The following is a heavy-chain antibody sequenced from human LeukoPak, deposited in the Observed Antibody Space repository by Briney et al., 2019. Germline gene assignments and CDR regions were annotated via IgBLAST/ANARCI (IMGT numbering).Heavy chain of an antibody. CDR3: ARVLIWFGQLQNWFDP. J-gene: IGHJ5*02. CDR2: IYHTGPT. CDR1: GGSMTNNTFY. V-gene: IGHV4-39*07. D-gene: IGHD3-10*01. Sequence: SETLSLTCTVSGGSMTNNTFYWGWIRQPPGKGLEWIGSIYHTGPTYYNPSLKSRVTISVDTSKNQFSLKLSSVTAADTAVYYCARVLIWFGQLQNWFDPWGPGTLVAVSS.